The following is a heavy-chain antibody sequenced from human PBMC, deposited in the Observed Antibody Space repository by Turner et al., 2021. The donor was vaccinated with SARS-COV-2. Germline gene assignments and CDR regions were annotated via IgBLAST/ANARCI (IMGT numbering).Heavy chain of an antibody. D-gene: IGHD2-8*01. CDR3: VKDQVSANMKTFEY. J-gene: IGHJ4*02. V-gene: IGHV3-9*01. Sequence: DVQLVESGGGFVQPCRSLRLTCAASGFNFGKSAMHWVRQGPGKGLEWVAGINWSSGTIHYADSVEGRFSISRDNAKNSVYLQMSSLRVEDTAVYYCVKDQVSANMKTFEYWGQGTLVTVSS. CDR2: INWSSGTI. CDR1: GFNFGKSA.